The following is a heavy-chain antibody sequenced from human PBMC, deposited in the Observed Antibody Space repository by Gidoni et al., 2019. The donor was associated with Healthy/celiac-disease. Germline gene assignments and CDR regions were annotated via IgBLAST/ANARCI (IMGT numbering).Heavy chain of an antibody. J-gene: IGHJ6*02. Sequence: EVQLLESGGGLVQPGGSLRLSCAASGFTFSSYAMSWVRQAPGKGLEWVSAISGSGGSTYYADSVKGRFTISRDNSKNTLYLQMNSLRAEDTAVYYCAKEYDYGDYFFSNHKYYYYYYGMDVWGQGTTVTVSS. CDR3: AKEYDYGDYFFSNHKYYYYYYGMDV. CDR2: ISGSGGST. D-gene: IGHD4-17*01. CDR1: GFTFSSYA. V-gene: IGHV3-23*01.